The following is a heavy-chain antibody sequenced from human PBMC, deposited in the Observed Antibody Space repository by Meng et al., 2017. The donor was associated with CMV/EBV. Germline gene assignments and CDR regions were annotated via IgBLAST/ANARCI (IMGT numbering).Heavy chain of an antibody. CDR1: GFTFSSYW. Sequence: GESLKISCAASGFTFSSYWMGWVRQAPGKGLEWVANIKQDGSEKYYVDSVKGRFTISRDNAKNALYLQMNSLRAEDTAVYYWARDRSKVTLFRVPTYYFDYWGQGTLVTVSS. D-gene: IGHD4-11*01. J-gene: IGHJ4*02. CDR2: IKQDGSEK. CDR3: ARDRSKVTLFRVPTYYFDY. V-gene: IGHV3-7*01.